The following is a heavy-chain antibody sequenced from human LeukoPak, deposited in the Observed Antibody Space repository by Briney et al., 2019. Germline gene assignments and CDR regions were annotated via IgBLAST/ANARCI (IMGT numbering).Heavy chain of an antibody. CDR2: INPNSGGT. V-gene: IGHV1-2*02. Sequence: ASVKVSYKASGYTFTGYYMHWVRQAPGQGLEWMGWINPNSGGTNYAQKFQGRVTMTRDTSISTAYMELSRLRSDDTAVYYCARVRGTPCSGGSCYFFGWFDPWGQGTLVTVSS. CDR3: ARVRGTPCSGGSCYFFGWFDP. CDR1: GYTFTGYY. D-gene: IGHD2-15*01. J-gene: IGHJ5*02.